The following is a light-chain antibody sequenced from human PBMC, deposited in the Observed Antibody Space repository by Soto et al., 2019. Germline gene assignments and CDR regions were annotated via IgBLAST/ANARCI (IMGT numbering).Light chain of an antibody. CDR2: DTS. V-gene: IGLV7-46*01. CDR3: LLFDSGAYV. CDR1: TGAVTSGHF. J-gene: IGLJ1*01. Sequence: QAVVTQEPSLTVSPGGTVTLTCGSSTGAVTSGHFPYWFQQKPGQAPRTLISDTSDKHSWTPARFSGSLLGGKAALTPSGAQSEEEADYYCLLFDSGAYVFGTGTKLTVL.